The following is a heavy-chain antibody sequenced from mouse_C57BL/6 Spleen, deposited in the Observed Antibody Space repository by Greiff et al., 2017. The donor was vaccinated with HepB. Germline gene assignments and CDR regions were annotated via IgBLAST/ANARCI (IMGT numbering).Heavy chain of an antibody. D-gene: IGHD2-1*01. J-gene: IGHJ4*01. CDR3: ARTRYGNSYAMDY. CDR1: GYTFTSYW. CDR2: IDPSDSYT. V-gene: IGHV1-50*01. Sequence: QVQLQQPGAELVKPGASVKLSCKASGYTFTSYWMQWVKQRPGQGLEWIGEIDPSDSYTNYNQKFKGKATLTVDTSSSTAYMQLSSLTSEDSAVYYCARTRYGNSYAMDYWGQGTSVTVSS.